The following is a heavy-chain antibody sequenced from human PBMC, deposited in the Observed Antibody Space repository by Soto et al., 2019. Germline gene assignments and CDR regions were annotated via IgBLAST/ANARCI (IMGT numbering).Heavy chain of an antibody. CDR2: IYYSGST. J-gene: IGHJ4*02. CDR3: ARVHSGSYFASPYYLDY. CDR1: GGSISSGGYY. Sequence: SETLSLTCTVSGGSISSGGYYWSWIRQHPGKGLEWIGYIYYSGSTYYNPSLKSRVTISVDTSKNQFSLKLSSVTAADTAVYYCARVHSGSYFASPYYLDYWGQGTLVTVSS. V-gene: IGHV4-31*03. D-gene: IGHD1-26*01.